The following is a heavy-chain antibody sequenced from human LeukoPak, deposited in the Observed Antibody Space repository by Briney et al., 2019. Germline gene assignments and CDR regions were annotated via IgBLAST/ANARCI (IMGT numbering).Heavy chain of an antibody. Sequence: PGGSLRLSCTTSGFTFSAYSMTWVRHAPGKGLEWVANIKPDGSEIYYVDSVKGRFTISRDNAKNSLYLEMKSLRAEDTAVYYCARGLATGTPGRLGIDYWGQGTLVTVSS. CDR2: IKPDGSEI. D-gene: IGHD5-12*01. J-gene: IGHJ4*02. V-gene: IGHV3-7*01. CDR1: GFTFSAYS. CDR3: ARGLATGTPGRLGIDY.